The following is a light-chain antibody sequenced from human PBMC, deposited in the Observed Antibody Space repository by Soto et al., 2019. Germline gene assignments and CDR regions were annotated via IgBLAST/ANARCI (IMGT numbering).Light chain of an antibody. CDR1: QSISRW. Sequence: DLPMTQSPSTLSASVGDRVTITCRASQSISRWLAWYQHRPGKAPKLLIYDASSLESGVPSRFSGSGSGTEFTLTISSLQPDDFASYYCQQYNTFYSFGQGTKLEIK. J-gene: IGKJ2*03. CDR2: DAS. V-gene: IGKV1-5*01. CDR3: QQYNTFYS.